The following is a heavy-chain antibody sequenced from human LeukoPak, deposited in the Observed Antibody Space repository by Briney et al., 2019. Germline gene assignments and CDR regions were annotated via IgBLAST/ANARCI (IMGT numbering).Heavy chain of an antibody. V-gene: IGHV3-49*03. D-gene: IGHD1-26*01. CDR1: EFTFGDYA. Sequence: GGSLRLSCIASEFTFGDYAMSWFRQAPGKGLEWVGFIRSKAYGGTTEYAASVEGRFTISRDDSKSIAHLQMNSLKTEDTAVYYCTRDQRGSWLTPPFDYWGQGTLVTVSS. CDR3: TRDQRGSWLTPPFDY. J-gene: IGHJ4*02. CDR2: IRSKAYGGTT.